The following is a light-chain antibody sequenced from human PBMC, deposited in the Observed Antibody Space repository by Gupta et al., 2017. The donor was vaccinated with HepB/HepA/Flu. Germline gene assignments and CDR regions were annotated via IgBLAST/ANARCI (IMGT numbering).Light chain of an antibody. CDR2: VGTGEIVG. J-gene: IGLJ3*02. CDR1: SGYSTTN. CDR3: GTDHGSGTNFVWV. Sequence: QPVLTLPPSASASPGASVPLTCTLSSGYSTTNVDWYQQRPGKGPQFLMRVGTGEIVGYKGDGTPDRVSVLGSGVNRYLTIKNIQEEDEGDYHCGTDHGSGTNFVWVFGGGTKVTVL. V-gene: IGLV9-49*03.